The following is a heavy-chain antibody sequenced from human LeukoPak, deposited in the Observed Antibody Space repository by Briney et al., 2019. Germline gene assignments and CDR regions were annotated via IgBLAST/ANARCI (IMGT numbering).Heavy chain of an antibody. J-gene: IGHJ4*02. V-gene: IGHV4-39*07. CDR3: AREGSVRDFDY. Sequence: PSETLSLTCTVSGGSISSSSYYWGWIRRPPGKGLEWIGSIYYSGSTYYNPSLKSRVTISVDTSKNQFSLKLSSVTAADTAVYYCAREGSVRDFDYWGQGTLVTVSS. CDR2: IYYSGST. CDR1: GGSISSSSYY. D-gene: IGHD3-10*02.